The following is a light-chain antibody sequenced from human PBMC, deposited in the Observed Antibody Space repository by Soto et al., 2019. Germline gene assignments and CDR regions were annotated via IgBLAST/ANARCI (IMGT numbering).Light chain of an antibody. CDR2: EGS. CDR3: CSYAGSNSYVI. Sequence: QAGSVSGSPGQSITISCTGTSSDVGSYNLVSWYQQHPGKAPKLMIYEGSKRPSGVSNRFSASKSGNTASLTISGLQAEDEAEYYCCSYAGSNSYVIFGGGTKLTVL. J-gene: IGLJ2*01. V-gene: IGLV2-23*01. CDR1: SSDVGSYNL.